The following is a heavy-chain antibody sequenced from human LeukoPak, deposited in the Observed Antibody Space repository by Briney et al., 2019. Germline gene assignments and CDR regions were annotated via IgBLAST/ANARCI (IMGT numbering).Heavy chain of an antibody. J-gene: IGHJ4*02. D-gene: IGHD3-16*02. V-gene: IGHV4-31*03. CDR3: ARRVITFGGVIGYFDY. Sequence: SETLSLTCTVSGGSISSSSYYWGWIRQPPGKGLEWIGYIYYSGSTYYNPSLKSRVTISVDTSKNQFSLKLSSVTAADTAVYYCARRVITFGGVIGYFDYWGQGTLVTVSS. CDR1: GGSISSSSYY. CDR2: IYYSGST.